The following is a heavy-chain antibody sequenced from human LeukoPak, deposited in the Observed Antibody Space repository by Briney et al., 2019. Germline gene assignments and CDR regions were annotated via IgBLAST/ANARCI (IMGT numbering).Heavy chain of an antibody. J-gene: IGHJ5*01. V-gene: IGHV3-7*01. CDR2: IKPDGSEK. Sequence: GGSLRLSCAASGFVFSASYMSWVRKAPGKGLEWVATIKPDGSEKYHVDSVSGRFTISRDNTNDSLFLQMTSLRVDDTAVYYCVRGGTYWTVSWGQGTLVNVS. CDR3: VRGGTYWTVS. CDR1: GFVFSASY.